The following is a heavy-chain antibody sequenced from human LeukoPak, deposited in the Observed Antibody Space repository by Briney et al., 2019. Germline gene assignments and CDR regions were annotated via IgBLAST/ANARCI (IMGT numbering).Heavy chain of an antibody. D-gene: IGHD6-6*01. CDR1: GYTFTGYY. CDR2: INPNSGGT. Sequence: ASVKVSCKASGYTFTGYYMHWVRQAPGQGLEWMGWINPNSGGTNYAQKFQGRVTMTRDTSISTAYMELSRLRSDDTAVYYCARDLFKVAARLDYWGQGTLVTVSS. J-gene: IGHJ4*02. V-gene: IGHV1-2*02. CDR3: ARDLFKVAARLDY.